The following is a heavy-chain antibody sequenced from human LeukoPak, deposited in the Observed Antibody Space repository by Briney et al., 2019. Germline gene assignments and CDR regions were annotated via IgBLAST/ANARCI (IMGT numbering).Heavy chain of an antibody. CDR1: GFTFSTHG. J-gene: IGHJ5*02. D-gene: IGHD5-18*01. V-gene: IGHV3-23*01. CDR2: IGGSGDYT. Sequence: PGGSLRLSCAASGFTFSTHGMTWVRQAPGKGLEWVSTIGGSGDYTCYADPVKGRFTISRDNSKNTVYLQMNSLRAEDTAIYYCTKDSRYSYGSRFDPWGQGTLVSVSS. CDR3: TKDSRYSYGSRFDP.